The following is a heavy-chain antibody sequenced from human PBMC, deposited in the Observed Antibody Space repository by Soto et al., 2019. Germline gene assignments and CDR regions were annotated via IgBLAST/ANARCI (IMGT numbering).Heavy chain of an antibody. CDR3: ASRSCGGYCDY. CDR2: ISGSGGST. J-gene: IGHJ4*02. D-gene: IGHD6-19*01. V-gene: IGHV3-23*01. CDR1: GFTFNSYA. Sequence: EVQLLESGGGLVQPGGSLRLSCAASGFTFNSYAMNWVRQAPGKGLEWVSVISGSGGSTYYADSVKGRFTISRDNSKNTLYLQMNILRAEDTAVYDCASRSCGGYCDYWGQGTLVTVSS.